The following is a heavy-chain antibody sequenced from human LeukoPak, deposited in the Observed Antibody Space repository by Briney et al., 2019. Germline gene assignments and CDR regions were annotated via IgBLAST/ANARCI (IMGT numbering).Heavy chain of an antibody. CDR2: IYYSGST. CDR3: ARTVSGYPPSAEYFQH. CDR1: GGSITISNYY. V-gene: IGHV4-39*01. D-gene: IGHD3-22*01. Sequence: PSETLSLTCTVSGGSITISNYYWGWIRQPPGKGLEWIGSIYYSGSTYYNPSLKSRVTISVDTSKNQFSLKLSSVTAADTAVYYCARTVSGYPPSAEYFQHWGQGTLVTVSS. J-gene: IGHJ1*01.